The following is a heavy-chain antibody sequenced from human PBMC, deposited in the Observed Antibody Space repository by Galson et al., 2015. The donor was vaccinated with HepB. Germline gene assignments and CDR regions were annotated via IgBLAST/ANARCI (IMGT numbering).Heavy chain of an antibody. CDR2: MNPNSGNT. Sequence: SVKVSCKASGHTFTSYDINWVRQATGQGLEWMGWMNPNSGNTGYAQKFQGRVTMTRNTSISTAYMELRSLRSEDTAVYYCARVHSSSWSFDYWGQGTPVTVSS. V-gene: IGHV1-8*01. J-gene: IGHJ4*02. CDR1: GHTFTSYD. D-gene: IGHD6-13*01. CDR3: ARVHSSSWSFDY.